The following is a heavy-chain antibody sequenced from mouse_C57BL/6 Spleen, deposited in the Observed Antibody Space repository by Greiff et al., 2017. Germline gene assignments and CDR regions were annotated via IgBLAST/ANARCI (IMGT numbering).Heavy chain of an antibody. CDR3: AGAQAYYAMDY. CDR1: GFTFSSYA. V-gene: IGHV5-4*01. CDR2: ISDGGSYT. J-gene: IGHJ4*01. Sequence: EVQLVESGGGLVKPGGSLKLSCAASGFTFSSYAMSWVRQTPEKRLEWVATISDGGSYTYYPDNVKGRFTISRDNAKNNLYLQMSHLKSEDTAMYYCAGAQAYYAMDYWGQGTSVTVSS. D-gene: IGHD3-2*02.